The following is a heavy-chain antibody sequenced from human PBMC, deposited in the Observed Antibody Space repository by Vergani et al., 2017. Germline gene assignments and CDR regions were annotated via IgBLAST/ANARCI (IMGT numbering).Heavy chain of an antibody. V-gene: IGHV4-38-2*01. CDR2: IYHSGST. CDR3: VRRDFWVGPRTFDF. D-gene: IGHD3-3*01. Sequence: QVQLQESGPGLVEPSETLSLTCAVSGYSIRNGYYWGWIRQPPGKGLEWIGSIYHSGSTHYNPSLKSRVTISVDTSKNDFSLHVTSVTAADSAMYYCVRRDFWVGPRTFDFWGAGTPVTVSS. J-gene: IGHJ3*01. CDR1: GYSIRNGYY.